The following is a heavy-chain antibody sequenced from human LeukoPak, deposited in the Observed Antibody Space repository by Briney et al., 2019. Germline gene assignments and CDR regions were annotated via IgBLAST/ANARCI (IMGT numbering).Heavy chain of an antibody. Sequence: SETLSLTCTVSGGSISSYYWSWIRQPPGKGLESIGYIYTSGSTNYNPSLKSRVTISVDTSKNQFSLKLSSVTAADTAVYYCARVEQLLPYYYYYMDVWGKGTTVTVSS. D-gene: IGHD6-6*01. CDR3: ARVEQLLPYYYYYMDV. V-gene: IGHV4-4*09. CDR1: GGSISSYY. CDR2: IYTSGST. J-gene: IGHJ6*03.